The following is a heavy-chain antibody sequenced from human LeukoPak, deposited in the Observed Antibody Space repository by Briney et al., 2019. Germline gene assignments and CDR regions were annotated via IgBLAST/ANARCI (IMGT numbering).Heavy chain of an antibody. V-gene: IGHV4-34*01. Sequence: PSETLSLTCAVYGGSFSGYYWSWIRQPPGKGLEWIGEINHSGATNYNPSLKSRVTISVDTSKNLFSLKLSSVTAADTAVYYCASSRVYSSSWYYYFDNWGQGTLVTVSS. D-gene: IGHD6-13*01. CDR3: ASSRVYSSSWYYYFDN. J-gene: IGHJ4*02. CDR2: INHSGAT. CDR1: GGSFSGYY.